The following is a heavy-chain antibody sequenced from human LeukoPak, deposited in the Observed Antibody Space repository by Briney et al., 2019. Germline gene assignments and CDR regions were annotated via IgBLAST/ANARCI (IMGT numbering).Heavy chain of an antibody. CDR1: GGTFSSYA. CDR2: IIPIFGTA. D-gene: IGHD2-15*01. CDR3: ARGFCSGGSCSRGWFDP. J-gene: IGHJ5*02. Sequence: SVKVSCKASGGTFSSYAISWVRQAPGQGLEWMGGIIPIFGTANYAQKFQGRVTITADKSTSTAYMELSSLRSEDTAVYYCARGFCSGGSCSRGWFDPWGQGTLVTVSS. V-gene: IGHV1-69*06.